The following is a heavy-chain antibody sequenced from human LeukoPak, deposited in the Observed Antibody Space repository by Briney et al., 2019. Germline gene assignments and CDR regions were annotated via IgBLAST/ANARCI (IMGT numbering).Heavy chain of an antibody. CDR2: ISWNSGSI. J-gene: IGHJ4*02. Sequence: AGGSLRLSCAASGFTFDDYAMHWVRQAPGKGLEWVSGISWNSGSIGYADSVKGRFTISRDNAKNSLYLQMNSLRAEDTALYYCAKGKQAAPSLLWFGSPDYWGQGTLVTVSS. D-gene: IGHD3-10*01. V-gene: IGHV3-9*01. CDR3: AKGKQAAPSLLWFGSPDY. CDR1: GFTFDDYA.